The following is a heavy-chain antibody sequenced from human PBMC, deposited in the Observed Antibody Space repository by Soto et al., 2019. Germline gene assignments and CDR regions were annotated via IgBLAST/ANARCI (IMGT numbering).Heavy chain of an antibody. CDR2: IYYTGSA. Sequence: SETLSLTCIVSGDSINSNTYYWAWIRQSPGEGLEWIGSIYYTGSAFYNPALKSRVTISVDTSKNQFSLKMDSVTAADTAVYFCARPLLGATIFSGFDPWGREILVTVPS. V-gene: IGHV4-39*01. CDR1: GDSINSNTYY. D-gene: IGHD3-3*01. J-gene: IGHJ5*02. CDR3: ARPLLGATIFSGFDP.